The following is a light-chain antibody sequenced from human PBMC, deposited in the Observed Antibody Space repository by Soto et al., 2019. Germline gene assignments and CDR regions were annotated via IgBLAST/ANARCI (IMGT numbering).Light chain of an antibody. J-gene: IGKJ3*01. CDR1: QSFSSSY. CDR2: GAS. CDR3: QHYGSALFT. Sequence: ESVLTQSPGTLSLSPGERATLSCRASQSFSSSYLAWYQQKPGQAPRLLIYGASSRATGIPDRFSGSGSGTDFTLTISSLEPEDFAVYYCQHYGSALFTFGPWTKVDVK. V-gene: IGKV3-20*01.